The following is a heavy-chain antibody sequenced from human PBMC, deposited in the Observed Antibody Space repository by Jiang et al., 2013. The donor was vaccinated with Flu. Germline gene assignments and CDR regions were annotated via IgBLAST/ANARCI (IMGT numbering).Heavy chain of an antibody. CDR1: GGSFSGYY. J-gene: IGHJ2*01. V-gene: IGHV4-34*01. Sequence: LLKPSETLSLTCAVYGGSFSGYYWSWIRQPPGKGLEWIGEINHSGSTNYNPSLKSRVTISVDTSKNQFSLKLSSVTAADTAVYYCARGHRDLRFWSGYYWYFDLWGRGTLVTVSS. D-gene: IGHD3-3*01. CDR3: ARGHRDLRFWSGYYWYFDL. CDR2: INHSGST.